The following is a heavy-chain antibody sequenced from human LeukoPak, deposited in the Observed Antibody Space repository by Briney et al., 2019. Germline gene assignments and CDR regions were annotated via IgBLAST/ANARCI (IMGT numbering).Heavy chain of an antibody. CDR2: IKQDGSEK. Sequence: GGSLRLSCAASGFTFNNYWMTWVRQAPGMGLEGVADIKQDGSEKYYVDSVKGRFTISRDIAKNSLYLQMNSLRAEDTAVYYCARDRPQQWLVRGQRGYYYYMDVWGKGTTVTISS. V-gene: IGHV3-7*01. CDR1: GFTFNNYW. J-gene: IGHJ6*03. CDR3: ARDRPQQWLVRGQRGYYYYMDV. D-gene: IGHD6-19*01.